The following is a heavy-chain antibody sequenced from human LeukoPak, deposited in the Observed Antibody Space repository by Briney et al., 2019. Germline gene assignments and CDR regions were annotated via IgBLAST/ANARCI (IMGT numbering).Heavy chain of an antibody. J-gene: IGHJ4*02. CDR3: VRQAVADVFFDS. D-gene: IGHD6-13*01. V-gene: IGHV3-64D*06. Sequence: PGGSLRLSCSASGFTFSSYSMHWVRQAPGEGLKYISVITGDGGSTYYADSVKGRFTISRDNSKNTLYLQMSSLRTEDTAVYYCVRQAVADVFFDSWGQGTLVTVSS. CDR2: ITGDGGST. CDR1: GFTFSSYS.